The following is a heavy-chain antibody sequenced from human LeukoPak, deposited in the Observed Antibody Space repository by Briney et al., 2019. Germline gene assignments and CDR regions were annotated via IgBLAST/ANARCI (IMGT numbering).Heavy chain of an antibody. CDR1: GFIFSSYS. CDR2: ISSSKNYI. V-gene: IGHV3-21*01. J-gene: IGHJ4*02. CDR3: ARRVPAATFDY. Sequence: GGSLRLSCAASGFIFSSYSMNWVRQAPGKGLEWVSSISSSKNYIYYADSVKGRFTISRDNAKNSLYLQMNSLRAEDTAVYYCARRVPAATFDYWGQGTLVTVSS. D-gene: IGHD2-2*01.